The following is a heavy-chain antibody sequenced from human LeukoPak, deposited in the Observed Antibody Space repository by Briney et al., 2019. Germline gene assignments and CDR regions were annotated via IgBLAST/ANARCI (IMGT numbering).Heavy chain of an antibody. D-gene: IGHD3-22*01. CDR2: INPNSGGT. CDR1: GYTFTGYY. V-gene: IGHV1-2*02. Sequence: GASVKVSCKASGYTFTGYYMHWVRQAPGQGLEWMGWINPNSGGTNYAQKFQGRVTMSRDTSISTAYMELSRLRSDVTAVYYCARVAVPYYYDSSGYLTYFDYWGQGTLVTVSS. J-gene: IGHJ4*02. CDR3: ARVAVPYYYDSSGYLTYFDY.